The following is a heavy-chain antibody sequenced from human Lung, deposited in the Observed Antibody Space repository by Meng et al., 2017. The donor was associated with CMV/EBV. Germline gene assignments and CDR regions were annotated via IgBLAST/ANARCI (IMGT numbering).Heavy chain of an antibody. CDR3: ARGYSGTPS. D-gene: IGHD1-26*01. V-gene: IGHV3-53*01. J-gene: IGHJ4*02. CDR2: IYSGGLT. Sequence: LKISCEGSGFPIPSDYMTWVRQAPGKGLEWVSGIYSGGLTYYADSVKGRFTMSRDNSKNTLYLQMNSLRAEDTAMYYCARGYSGTPSWGQGTLVTVSS. CDR1: GFPIPSDY.